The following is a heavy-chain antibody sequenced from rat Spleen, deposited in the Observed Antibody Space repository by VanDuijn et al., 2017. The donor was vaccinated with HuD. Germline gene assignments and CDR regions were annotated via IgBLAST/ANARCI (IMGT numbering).Heavy chain of an antibody. CDR2: IWTGGST. V-gene: IGHV2-43*01. CDR1: GFSLTSYH. D-gene: IGHD4-3*01. Sequence: QVQLKESGPGLVQPSQTLSLTCTVSGFSLTSYHVSWVRQPPGRGLEWMGVIWTGGSTTNNSLFKSRLNISRDTSKSQVFLKMNDLQTEDNATYYVARDGGGRGYGGQGIMVTVSS. J-gene: IGHJ2*01. CDR3: ARDGGGRGY.